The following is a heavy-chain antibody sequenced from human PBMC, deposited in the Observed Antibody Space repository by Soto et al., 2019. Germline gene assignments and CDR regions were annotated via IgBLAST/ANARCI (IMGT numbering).Heavy chain of an antibody. CDR2: IYYSGST. CDR1: GGSISSSSYY. D-gene: IGHD6-19*01. CDR3: ARGYSRGWFLFQH. V-gene: IGHV4-39*01. J-gene: IGHJ1*01. Sequence: QLQLQESGPGLVKPSETLSLTCTVSGGSISSSSYYWGWIRQPPGKGLEWIGSIYYSGSTYYNPSLKSRVTASVDTSTSQFSLTLSSVTAADTAVFYCARGYSRGWFLFQHWGQGTLVTVSS.